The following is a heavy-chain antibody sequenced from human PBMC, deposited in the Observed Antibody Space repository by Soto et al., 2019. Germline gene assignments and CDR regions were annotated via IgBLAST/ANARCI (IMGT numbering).Heavy chain of an antibody. V-gene: IGHV3-23*01. Sequence: GGSLRLSCVASGFTFDSYAMNWIRQAPGKGLEWVSVISGGGTSTYYADSVKGRFTVSRDSSKNTMYLQMNSLSAEDTGGYYCDKERFVYDRGIVPAATLIGLAVCGQGTTVTVSS. J-gene: IGHJ6*02. CDR2: ISGGGTST. D-gene: IGHD2-2*01. CDR1: GFTFDSYA. CDR3: DKERFVYDRGIVPAATLIGLAV.